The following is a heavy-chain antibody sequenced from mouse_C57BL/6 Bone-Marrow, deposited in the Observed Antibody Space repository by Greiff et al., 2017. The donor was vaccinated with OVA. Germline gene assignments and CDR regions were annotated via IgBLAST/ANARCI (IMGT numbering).Heavy chain of an antibody. CDR2: INPNNGGT. Sequence: VQLQQSGPELVKPGASVKISCKASGYTFTDYYMNWVKQSHGKSLEWIGDINPNNGGTSYNQKFKGKATLTVDKSSSTAYMELRSLTSEDSAVYYGARAPNYGSSPYFDYWGQVTTLTVSS. D-gene: IGHD1-1*01. J-gene: IGHJ2*01. CDR1: GYTFTDYY. V-gene: IGHV1-26*01. CDR3: ARAPNYGSSPYFDY.